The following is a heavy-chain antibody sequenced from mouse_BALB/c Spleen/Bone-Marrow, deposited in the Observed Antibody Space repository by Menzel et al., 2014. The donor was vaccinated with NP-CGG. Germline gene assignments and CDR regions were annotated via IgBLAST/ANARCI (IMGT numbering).Heavy chain of an antibody. CDR2: ISNGGGST. V-gene: IGHV5-12-2*01. D-gene: IGHD1-1*01. J-gene: IGHJ4*01. CDR1: GFTFSSYI. Sequence: DVKLVESGGGLVQPGGSLKLSCAASGFTFSSYIMSWVRQTPEKRLEWVAYISNGGGSTHYPDTVKGRVTISRDNAKNTLFLQMSSLKSEDTAMYYCARHPIYYYGSSWGNYAMDYWGQGTSVTVSS. CDR3: ARHPIYYYGSSWGNYAMDY.